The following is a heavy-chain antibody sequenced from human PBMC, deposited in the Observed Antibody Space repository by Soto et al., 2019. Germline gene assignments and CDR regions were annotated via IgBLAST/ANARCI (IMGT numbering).Heavy chain of an antibody. V-gene: IGHV3-33*01. D-gene: IGHD1-20*01. Sequence: QVQLVESGGGVVQPGRSLRLSCAASGFTFSSYGMHWVRQAPGKGLEWVAVIWYDGSNKYYADSVKGRFTISRDNSKNTLYLQMNSLRAEDTAVYYCAREKYNWNGMDVWGQGTTVTVSS. CDR2: IWYDGSNK. J-gene: IGHJ6*02. CDR1: GFTFSSYG. CDR3: AREKYNWNGMDV.